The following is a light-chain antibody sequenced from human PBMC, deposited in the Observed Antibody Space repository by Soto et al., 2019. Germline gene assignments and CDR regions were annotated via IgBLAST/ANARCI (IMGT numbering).Light chain of an antibody. V-gene: IGLV2-14*01. CDR1: SSDVGGYNY. Sequence: QSVLTQPASVSGSPGQSITISCTGTSSDVGGYNYVSWYQQHPGKAPKAMIYDVSNRPSGVSNRFSGSKSGNTASLTISGLQAEDEADYYCSSYTTSSSYVFGNGTKVTVL. J-gene: IGLJ1*01. CDR2: DVS. CDR3: SSYTTSSSYV.